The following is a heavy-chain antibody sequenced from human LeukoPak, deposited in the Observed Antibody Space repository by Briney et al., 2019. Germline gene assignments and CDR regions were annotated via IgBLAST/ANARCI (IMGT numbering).Heavy chain of an antibody. J-gene: IGHJ4*02. Sequence: GGSLRLSCAASGFTFSSYAMSWVRQPPGKGLEWVSAISGSGGDTFYADSVKGRFTISRENFKNTLSLQMNSLRAEDTALYYCARDLSYSSGWSDYCGKGTLVTVSS. CDR2: ISGSGGDT. CDR1: GFTFSSYA. CDR3: ARDLSYSSGWSDY. V-gene: IGHV3-23*01. D-gene: IGHD6-13*01.